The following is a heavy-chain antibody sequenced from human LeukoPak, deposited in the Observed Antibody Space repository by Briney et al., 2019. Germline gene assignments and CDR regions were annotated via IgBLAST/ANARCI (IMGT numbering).Heavy chain of an antibody. V-gene: IGHV3-74*01. CDR3: ARDLPFSPDH. Sequence: GGSLRLSCAGSGFTLSSSWMHWVRQAPGKGPVWVAHVSPDGNLANYADSVKGRFIISRDNAKNTLFLQMNSLRAEDTAVYCARDLPFSPDHWGQGTLVTVSS. J-gene: IGHJ4*02. CDR2: VSPDGNLA. CDR1: GFTLSSSW.